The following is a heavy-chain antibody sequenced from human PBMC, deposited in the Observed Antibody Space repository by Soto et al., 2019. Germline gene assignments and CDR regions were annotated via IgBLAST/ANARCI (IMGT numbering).Heavy chain of an antibody. Sequence: GGSLRLSCAVSGFTFSSYAMSWVRQAPGKGLEWVSAISGSGGSTYNADSVKGRFTISRDNSKNTLYLQMNSLRAEDTAVYYCAKDRGSSWYRDYDYWGQGTLVTVSS. CDR2: ISGSGGST. V-gene: IGHV3-23*01. CDR1: GFTFSSYA. J-gene: IGHJ4*02. D-gene: IGHD6-13*01. CDR3: AKDRGSSWYRDYDY.